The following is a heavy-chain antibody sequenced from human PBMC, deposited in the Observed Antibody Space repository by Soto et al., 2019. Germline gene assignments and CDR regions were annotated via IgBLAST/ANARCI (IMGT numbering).Heavy chain of an antibody. J-gene: IGHJ4*02. CDR3: TRGSGSYSY. Sequence: ASVKVSCKASGYTFLSHAITWVRQAPGQGLEWMGWISPYDGSTKNAQKFQGRVNMTTDSFTNTAYMELRSLTFDDTAVYYCTRGSGSYSYWGQGTPVTVSS. CDR2: ISPYDGST. V-gene: IGHV1-18*01. CDR1: GYTFLSHA. D-gene: IGHD1-26*01.